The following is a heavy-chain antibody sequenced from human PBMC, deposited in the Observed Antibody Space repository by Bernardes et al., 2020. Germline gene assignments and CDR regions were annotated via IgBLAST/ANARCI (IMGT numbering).Heavy chain of an antibody. CDR3: ARFRYCSGGSCYYFDY. J-gene: IGHJ4*02. Sequence: GGSLRLSCAASGFTFSSYWMSWVRQAPGKGLEWVANIKQDGSEKYYVDSVKGRFTISRDNAKNSLYLQMNSLRAEDTAVYYCARFRYCSGGSCYYFDYWGQGTLVTVSS. CDR2: IKQDGSEK. CDR1: GFTFSSYW. D-gene: IGHD2-15*01. V-gene: IGHV3-7*01.